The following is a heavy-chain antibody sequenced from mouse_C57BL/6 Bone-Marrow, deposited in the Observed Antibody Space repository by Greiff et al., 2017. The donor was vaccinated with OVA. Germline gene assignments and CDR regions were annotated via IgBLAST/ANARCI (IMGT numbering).Heavy chain of an antibody. Sequence: EVKLVESGGDLVKPGGSLKLSCAASGFTFSSYGMSWVRQTPDKRLEWVATISSGGSYTYYPDSVKGRFTISRDKAKNTLYLQMSSLKSEDTAMYYCARQFYYGSSYGFAYWGQGTLVTVSA. CDR2: ISSGGSYT. J-gene: IGHJ3*01. D-gene: IGHD1-1*01. CDR3: ARQFYYGSSYGFAY. V-gene: IGHV5-6*02. CDR1: GFTFSSYG.